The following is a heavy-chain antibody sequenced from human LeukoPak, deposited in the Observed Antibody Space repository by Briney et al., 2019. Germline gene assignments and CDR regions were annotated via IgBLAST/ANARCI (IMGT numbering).Heavy chain of an antibody. D-gene: IGHD3-10*01. CDR1: GFTFSTYW. CDR3: ARHLNYYLDY. CDR2: ISSDGSIT. J-gene: IGHJ4*02. Sequence: GGSLRLSFAASGFTFSTYWMHWVRQAPGKGLVWVSRISSDGSITGYADSVKGRFTISRDNAKNTLYLQMNSVRAEDTAVYYCARHLNYYLDYWGQGTLVTVSS. V-gene: IGHV3-74*01.